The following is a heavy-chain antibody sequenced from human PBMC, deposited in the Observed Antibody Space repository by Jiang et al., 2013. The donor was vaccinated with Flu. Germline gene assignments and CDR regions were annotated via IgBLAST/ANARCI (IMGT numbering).Heavy chain of an antibody. Sequence: KPTQTLTLTCTLSGFSITSTGVSVGWIRQPPGKALEWLALIYWDDDKRYSPSLRSRLTIARDTSKNQVVLTMTDMDPVDTATYYCARSESLVGTACDYWGQGTLVTVSS. D-gene: IGHD1-26*01. V-gene: IGHV2-5*06. J-gene: IGHJ4*02. CDR1: GFSITSTGVS. CDR2: IYWDDDK. CDR3: ARSESLVGTACDY.